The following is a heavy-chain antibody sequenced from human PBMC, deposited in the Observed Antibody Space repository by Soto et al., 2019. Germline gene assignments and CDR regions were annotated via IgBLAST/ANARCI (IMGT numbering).Heavy chain of an antibody. Sequence: ASVKLSRKVSGYTLTELSMHWVRQAPGKGLEWMGGFDPEDGETIYAQKFQGRVTMTEDTSTDTAYMELSSLRSEDTAVYFCATEALYSSGYYFDYWGQGTLVTVSS. D-gene: IGHD3-22*01. CDR2: FDPEDGET. J-gene: IGHJ4*02. CDR1: GYTLTELS. CDR3: ATEALYSSGYYFDY. V-gene: IGHV1-24*01.